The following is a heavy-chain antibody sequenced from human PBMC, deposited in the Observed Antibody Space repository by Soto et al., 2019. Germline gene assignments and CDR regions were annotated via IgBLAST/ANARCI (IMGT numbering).Heavy chain of an antibody. CDR1: GFTFSSYS. J-gene: IGHJ4*02. Sequence: PXESLRLSCAASGFTFSSYSMHWVRQAPGKGLEWVAVISYDGSNKYYADSVKGRFTISRDNSKNTLYLQMNSLRAEDTAVYYRARQIAARYTGKRLRPGLLDSWGQGTLVTVSS. CDR3: ARQIAARYTGKRLRPGLLDS. CDR2: ISYDGSNK. V-gene: IGHV3-30-3*01. D-gene: IGHD6-6*01.